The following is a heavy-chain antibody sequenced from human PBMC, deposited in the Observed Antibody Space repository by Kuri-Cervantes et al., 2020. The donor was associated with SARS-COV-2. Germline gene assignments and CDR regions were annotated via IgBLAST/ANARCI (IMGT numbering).Heavy chain of an antibody. J-gene: IGHJ4*02. CDR3: ATTRGYCSSNSC. D-gene: IGHD2-2*01. V-gene: IGHV3-30*04. CDR1: GFTFTSYS. Sequence: GESLKISCAASGFTFTSYSMSWVRQAPGKGLEWVAVISYDGSKEYYADSVKGRFTISRDNSKNTLYLRMNSLRAEDTAVYYCATTRGYCSSNSCWGQGTLVTVSS. CDR2: ISYDGSKE.